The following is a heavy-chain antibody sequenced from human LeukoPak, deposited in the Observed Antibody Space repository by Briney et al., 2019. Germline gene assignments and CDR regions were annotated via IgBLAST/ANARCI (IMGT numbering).Heavy chain of an antibody. J-gene: IGHJ4*02. Sequence: PGGSLRLSCAASGFTFSSYAMHWVRQAPGKGLEYVSAISSNGGSTYCANSVKGRFTISRDNSKNTLYLQMGSLRAEDMAVYYCARDHEQLVLDYWGQGTLVTVSS. D-gene: IGHD6-13*01. CDR1: GFTFSSYA. V-gene: IGHV3-64*01. CDR3: ARDHEQLVLDY. CDR2: ISSNGGST.